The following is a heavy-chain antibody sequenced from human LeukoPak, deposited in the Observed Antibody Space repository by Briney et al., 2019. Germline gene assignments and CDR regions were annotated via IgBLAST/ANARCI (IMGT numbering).Heavy chain of an antibody. CDR2: IWSDGSNK. Sequence: PGRSLRLSCAASGFTFSSYGMHWVRQIPGKGLEWVAVIWSDGSNKYYADSVKGRSTISRDNSKNTLCLQMNSLRAEDTAVYYCARGSGSFSGGFDYWGQGTLVTVSS. D-gene: IGHD1-26*01. J-gene: IGHJ4*02. V-gene: IGHV3-33*01. CDR1: GFTFSSYG. CDR3: ARGSGSFSGGFDY.